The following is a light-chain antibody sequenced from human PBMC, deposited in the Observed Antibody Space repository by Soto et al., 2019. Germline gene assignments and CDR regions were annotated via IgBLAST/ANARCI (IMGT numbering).Light chain of an antibody. CDR3: SSYTSSSTVYV. CDR1: SSDVGGYNY. V-gene: IGLV2-14*01. CDR2: DVS. Sequence: QSVLTQPASVSRAPGQSITISCTGTSSDVGGYNYVSWYQQHPGKAPKLMIYDVSNRPSGVSNRFSGSKSGNTASLTISGLQAEDEADYYCSSYTSSSTVYVFGTGTKVTVL. J-gene: IGLJ1*01.